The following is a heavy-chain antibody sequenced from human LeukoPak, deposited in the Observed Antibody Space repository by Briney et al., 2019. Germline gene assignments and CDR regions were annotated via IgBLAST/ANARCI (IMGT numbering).Heavy chain of an antibody. CDR1: GFTFSTYG. CDR2: IGHDGAKI. Sequence: GGSLRLSCAASGFTFSTYGMHWVRQAPGKGLEWAAFIGHDGAKIYYADSVQGRFTISRDNSKNTLYLEMNSLSGEDTALYYCAKDHVTWGNRYFDHWGQGTLGTVSS. CDR3: AKDHVTWGNRYFDH. V-gene: IGHV3-30*02. D-gene: IGHD3-16*01. J-gene: IGHJ4*02.